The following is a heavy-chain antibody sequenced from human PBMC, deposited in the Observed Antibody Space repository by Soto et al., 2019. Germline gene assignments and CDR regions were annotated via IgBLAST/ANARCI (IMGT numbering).Heavy chain of an antibody. CDR1: GFTFSSYW. V-gene: IGHV3-74*01. Sequence: EVQLVESGGGLVQPGGSLRLSCAASGFTFSSYWMHWVRQAPGKGLVWVSRIISDGSGTSYADSVKGRFTISRDNAKNPLYVQMHSLRADDTAVYFCARDPPYYYDSSGYYAYWGQGTLGTVSS. J-gene: IGHJ4*02. D-gene: IGHD3-22*01. CDR3: ARDPPYYYDSSGYYAY. CDR2: IISDGSGT.